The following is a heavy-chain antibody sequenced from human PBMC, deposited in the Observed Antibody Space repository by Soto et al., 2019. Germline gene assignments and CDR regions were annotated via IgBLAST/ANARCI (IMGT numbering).Heavy chain of an antibody. CDR3: AKSRFDSSGYYSPYYYYYGMDV. J-gene: IGHJ6*02. V-gene: IGHV3-30*18. Sequence: QVQLVESGGGVVQPGRSLRLSCAASGFTFSSYGMHWVRQAPGKGLEWVAVISYDGSNKYYVDSVKGRFTISRDNSKNTQYLQMNGLRAGDTAVYYCAKSRFDSSGYYSPYYYYYGMDVWGQGTTVTVSS. D-gene: IGHD3-22*01. CDR1: GFTFSSYG. CDR2: ISYDGSNK.